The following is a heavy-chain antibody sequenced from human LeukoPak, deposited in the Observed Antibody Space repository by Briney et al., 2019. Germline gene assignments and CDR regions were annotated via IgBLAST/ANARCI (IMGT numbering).Heavy chain of an antibody. CDR3: ARDWSSTVTQTTGGNYYYMDV. J-gene: IGHJ6*03. Sequence: AGGSLRLSCAASGFTFSSYAMHWVRQAPGKGLEWVAVISYDGSNKYYADSVKGRFTISRDNSKNTLYLQMNSLRAEDTAVYYCARDWSSTVTQTTGGNYYYMDVWGKGTTVTVSS. CDR2: ISYDGSNK. V-gene: IGHV3-30*04. CDR1: GFTFSSYA. D-gene: IGHD4-17*01.